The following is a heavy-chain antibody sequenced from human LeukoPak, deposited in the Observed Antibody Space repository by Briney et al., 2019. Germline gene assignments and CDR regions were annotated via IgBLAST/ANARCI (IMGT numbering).Heavy chain of an antibody. CDR3: ARAYYDILTGYQHYYGMDA. D-gene: IGHD3-9*01. V-gene: IGHV3-30-3*01. Sequence: GGSLRLSCAASGFTFSSYAMHWVRQAPGKGLEWVAVISYDGSNKYYADSVKGRFTISRDNSKNTLYLQMNSLRAEDTAVYYCARAYYDILTGYQHYYGMDAWGQGTTVTVSS. CDR2: ISYDGSNK. CDR1: GFTFSSYA. J-gene: IGHJ6*02.